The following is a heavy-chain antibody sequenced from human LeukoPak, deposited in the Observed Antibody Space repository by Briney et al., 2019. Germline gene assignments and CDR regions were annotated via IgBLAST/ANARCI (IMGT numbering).Heavy chain of an antibody. Sequence: PSETLSLTCTVSGGSISSGGNYWSWIRQHPGKGLEWIGYIYYSGSTYYNPSLKSRVTISADTSKSQFSLRLSSVTAADTAVYYCARGRFLCSTYVNDYWGQETLVTVSS. D-gene: IGHD2/OR15-2a*01. V-gene: IGHV4-31*03. CDR1: GGSISSGGNY. CDR3: ARGRFLCSTYVNDY. CDR2: IYYSGST. J-gene: IGHJ4*02.